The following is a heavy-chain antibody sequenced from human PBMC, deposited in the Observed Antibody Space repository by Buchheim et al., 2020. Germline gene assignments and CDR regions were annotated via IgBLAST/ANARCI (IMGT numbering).Heavy chain of an antibody. D-gene: IGHD3-3*01. CDR2: INPKSGGT. CDR1: GYTFTGYY. J-gene: IGHJ4*02. CDR3: ARAGSDDFWSGYYVY. V-gene: IGHV1-2*04. Sequence: QVQLVQSGAEVKKPGASVKVSCKASGYTFTGYYMHWVRQAPGQGLEWMGWINPKSGGTNYAQKFQGWVTMTRDTSISTAYMELSRLRSDDTAVYYCARAGSDDFWSGYYVYWGQGTL.